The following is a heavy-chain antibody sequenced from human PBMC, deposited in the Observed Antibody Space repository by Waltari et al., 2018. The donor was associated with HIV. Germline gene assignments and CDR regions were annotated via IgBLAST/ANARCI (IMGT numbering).Heavy chain of an antibody. Sequence: QVQLQESGPGLVKPSETLSLTCSVSGYSIESGYYWGWIRQPPGKALEWIGSSLHSVNTYYNPSLKSRLTISLDTSKNQVSLKLSSVTAADTAVYYCASGSRRGHSHGIDYWGQGTLVTVSS. CDR3: ASGSRRGHSHGIDY. J-gene: IGHJ4*02. CDR1: GYSIESGYY. CDR2: SLHSVNT. V-gene: IGHV4-38-2*01. D-gene: IGHD5-18*01.